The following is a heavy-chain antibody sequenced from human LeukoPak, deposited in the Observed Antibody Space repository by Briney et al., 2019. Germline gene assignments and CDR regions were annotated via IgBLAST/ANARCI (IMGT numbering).Heavy chain of an antibody. CDR3: AKDGEWFENFDY. CDR1: GFTFSSYA. J-gene: IGHJ4*02. V-gene: IGHV3-23*01. Sequence: PGGSLRLSCAASGFTFSSYAMSWVRQAPGKGLEWVSAISGSGGSTYYADSVKGRFTISRDNSKNTLYLQMNSLRAEDTAVYHCAKDGEWFENFDYWGQGTLVTVSS. D-gene: IGHD3-10*01. CDR2: ISGSGGST.